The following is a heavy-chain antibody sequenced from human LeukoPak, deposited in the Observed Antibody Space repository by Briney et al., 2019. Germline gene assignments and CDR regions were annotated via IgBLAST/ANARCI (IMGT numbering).Heavy chain of an antibody. Sequence: ASVKVSCKASGYTFTSYGISWVRQAPGQGLEWMGWISAYNGNTNYAQKLQGRVTMTTDTSTSTAYMELRSLRSEDTAVYYCARVRELLGYYYYYMDVWGKGTTVTISS. V-gene: IGHV1-18*01. D-gene: IGHD1-26*01. CDR1: GYTFTSYG. J-gene: IGHJ6*03. CDR2: ISAYNGNT. CDR3: ARVRELLGYYYYYMDV.